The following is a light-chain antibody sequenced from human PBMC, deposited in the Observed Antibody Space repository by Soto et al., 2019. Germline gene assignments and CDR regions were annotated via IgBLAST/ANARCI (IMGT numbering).Light chain of an antibody. CDR3: QQYGSSPLT. CDR2: GAS. J-gene: IGKJ5*01. CDR1: QSVSSSY. Sequence: EIVLTQSPGTLSLSPGERATLSCRASQSVSSSYLAWYRQKPGQAPRLLIYGASSRATGVPDRFSGSGSGTDFTLTISRLEPEDFAVYYCQQYGSSPLTFGQGTRWRL. V-gene: IGKV3-20*01.